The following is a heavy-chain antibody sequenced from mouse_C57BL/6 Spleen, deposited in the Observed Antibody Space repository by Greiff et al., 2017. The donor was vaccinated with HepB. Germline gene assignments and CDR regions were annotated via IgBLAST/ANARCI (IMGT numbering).Heavy chain of an antibody. CDR1: GYTFTSYW. J-gene: IGHJ2*01. Sequence: QVQLQQPGAELVRPGSSVKLSCKASGYTFTSYWMHWVKQRPIQGLEWIGNIDPSDSETHYNQKFKDKATLTVDKSSSTSYMQLSSLTSEDSAVYYCARRMVVGDYFDYWGQGTTLTVSS. V-gene: IGHV1-52*01. CDR2: IDPSDSET. D-gene: IGHD1-1*01. CDR3: ARRMVVGDYFDY.